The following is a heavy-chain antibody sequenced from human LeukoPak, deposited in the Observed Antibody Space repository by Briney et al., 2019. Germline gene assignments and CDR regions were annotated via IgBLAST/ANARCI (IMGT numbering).Heavy chain of an antibody. CDR1: GYTFTSYD. CDR3: ARALPSYYDFWSGYNWFDP. CDR2: MNPNSGNT. Sequence: ASVEVSCKASGYTFTSYDINWARQATGQGLEWMGWMNPNSGNTGYAQKFQGRVTMTRNTSISTAYMELSSLRSEDTAVYYCARALPSYYDFWSGYNWFDPWGQGTLVTVSS. V-gene: IGHV1-8*01. D-gene: IGHD3-3*01. J-gene: IGHJ5*02.